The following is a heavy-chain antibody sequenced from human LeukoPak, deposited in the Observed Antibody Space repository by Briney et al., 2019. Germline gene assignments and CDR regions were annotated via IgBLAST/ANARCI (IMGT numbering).Heavy chain of an antibody. CDR2: LYLRGST. CDR1: LGSISSYY. V-gene: IGHV4-59*01. J-gene: IGHJ6*03. Sequence: PETLSLTCIVSLGSISSYYWSSIRQPLRERLGWVGHLYLRGSTNYNPPLKSRVTISVDTSKNQFYLKLSSVTAADTAVYYCARKQPDSSGWYYYYMDVWGKGTTVTVSS. D-gene: IGHD6-19*01. CDR3: ARKQPDSSGWYYYYMDV.